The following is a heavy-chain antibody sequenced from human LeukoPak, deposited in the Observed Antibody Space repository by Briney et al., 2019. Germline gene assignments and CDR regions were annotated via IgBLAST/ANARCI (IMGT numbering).Heavy chain of an antibody. CDR1: GFTLSTYW. CDR2: IKSDGGST. V-gene: IGHV3-74*01. J-gene: IGHJ4*02. Sequence: GGSLRLSCAASGFTLSTYWMHWVRQAPGKGLVWVSRIKSDGGSTTYADSVKGRFTISRDNARNTLYLQMNSLRAEDTAVYYCARVNYYGSGSYNYFDYWGQGTLVTVSS. D-gene: IGHD3-10*01. CDR3: ARVNYYGSGSYNYFDY.